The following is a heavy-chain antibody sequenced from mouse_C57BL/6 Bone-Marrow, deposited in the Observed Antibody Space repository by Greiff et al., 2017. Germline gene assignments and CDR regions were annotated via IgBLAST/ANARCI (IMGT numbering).Heavy chain of an antibody. CDR1: GFTFSDYY. V-gene: IGHV5-12*01. Sequence: EVMLVESGGGLVQPGGSLKLSCAASGFTFSDYYMYWVRQTPEKRLEWVAYISNGGGSTYYPDTVKGRFTISRDNAKNTLYLQMSRLKSEDTAMYYCARRHGGFAYWGQGTLVTVSA. D-gene: IGHD1-1*01. CDR3: ARRHGGFAY. CDR2: ISNGGGST. J-gene: IGHJ3*01.